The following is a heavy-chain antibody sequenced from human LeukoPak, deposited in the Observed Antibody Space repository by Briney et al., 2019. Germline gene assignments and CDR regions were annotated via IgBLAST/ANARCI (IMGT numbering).Heavy chain of an antibody. CDR1: GFTFSSYQ. J-gene: IGHJ4*02. CDR2: ITSSGRTL. D-gene: IGHD5-24*01. Sequence: QPGGSLRLSCAASGFTFSSYQMNWVRQAPGKGLEWVSYITSSGRTLYYADSVRGRFTISRDNAKNSLYLEMNSLRAEDTDVYYCARDPEDGDIDYWGQGTLVTVSS. CDR3: ARDPEDGDIDY. V-gene: IGHV3-48*03.